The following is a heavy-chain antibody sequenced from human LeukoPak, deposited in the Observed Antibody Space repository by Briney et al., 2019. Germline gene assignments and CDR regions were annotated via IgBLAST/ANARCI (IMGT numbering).Heavy chain of an antibody. J-gene: IGHJ4*02. Sequence: SETLSLTCTVSGGSISGYYWSWIRQPPGKGLEWIGYIYYSGSTNYNPSLKSRVTMSVDTSKNQFSLKLSSVTAADTAVYYCASDAGYSSGWSYWGQGTLVTVSS. V-gene: IGHV4-59*01. D-gene: IGHD6-19*01. CDR2: IYYSGST. CDR1: GGSISGYY. CDR3: ASDAGYSSGWSY.